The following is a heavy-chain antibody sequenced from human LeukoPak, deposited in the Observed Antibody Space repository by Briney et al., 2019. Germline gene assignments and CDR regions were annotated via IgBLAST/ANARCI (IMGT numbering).Heavy chain of an antibody. CDR3: ARLERHRYYFDY. CDR2: IYYSGST. J-gene: IGHJ4*02. Sequence: SETLSLTCTVSGGSISSYYWSWIRQPPGKGLEWIGYIYYSGSTNYNPSLKSRVTISVDTSKNQFSLKLSSVTAADTAVYYCARLERHRYYFDYWGQGTLVTVSS. D-gene: IGHD1-1*01. V-gene: IGHV4-59*12. CDR1: GGSISSYY.